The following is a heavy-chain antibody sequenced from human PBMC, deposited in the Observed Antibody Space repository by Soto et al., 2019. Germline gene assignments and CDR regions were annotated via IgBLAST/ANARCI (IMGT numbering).Heavy chain of an antibody. Sequence: EVQLVESGGGLVQPGRSLRLSCIASGFNFNDHGMHWVRQAPGTGLEWVSGITWHSDGMGYADSVKGRFTISRDNAKNSLYLQMNSLRVEDTALYYCAKDYSRFSGYMDVWGKGTTVNV. V-gene: IGHV3-9*01. CDR1: GFNFNDHG. CDR2: ITWHSDGM. CDR3: AKDYSRFSGYMDV. J-gene: IGHJ6*03. D-gene: IGHD2-15*01.